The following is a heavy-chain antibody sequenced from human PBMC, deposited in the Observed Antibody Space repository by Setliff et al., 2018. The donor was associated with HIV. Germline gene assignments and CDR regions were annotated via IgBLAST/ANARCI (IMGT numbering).Heavy chain of an antibody. Sequence: SETLSLTCTVSGGSISSSSYYWGWIRQPPGKGLEWIGSIYYSGSTYYNPSLKSRVTISVDTPKNQFSLKLSSVTAADTAVYYCVRDISVVRGRDYWGQGTLVTVSS. CDR2: IYYSGST. J-gene: IGHJ4*02. CDR3: VRDISVVRGRDY. V-gene: IGHV4-39*07. D-gene: IGHD3-10*01. CDR1: GGSISSSSYY.